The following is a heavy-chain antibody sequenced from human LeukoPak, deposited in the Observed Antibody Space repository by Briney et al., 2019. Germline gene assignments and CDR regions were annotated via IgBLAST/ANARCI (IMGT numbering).Heavy chain of an antibody. CDR3: ARVFRPSLTVFIIRGAFDI. CDR2: ISGSGGST. V-gene: IGHV3-23*01. D-gene: IGHD3-3*01. CDR1: GFSFNTYA. Sequence: PGGSLRLSCAASGFSFNTYAMSWVRQVPGKGLEWVSAISGSGGSTYYADSVKGRFTISRDNSKNTLYLQMNSLRVEDTAVYYCARVFRPSLTVFIIRGAFDIWGQGTMVTVSS. J-gene: IGHJ3*02.